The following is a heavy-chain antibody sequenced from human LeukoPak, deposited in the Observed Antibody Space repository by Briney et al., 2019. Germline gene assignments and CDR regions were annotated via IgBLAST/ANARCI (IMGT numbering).Heavy chain of an antibody. Sequence: SETLSLTCAVSGGSISSSNWWSWVRQPPGKGLEWIGEIYHSGSTNYNPSLKSRATISVDKSKNQFSLKLSSVTAADTAVYYCARLGAIYSGYDDYWGQGTLVTVSS. D-gene: IGHD5-12*01. J-gene: IGHJ4*02. CDR3: ARLGAIYSGYDDY. V-gene: IGHV4-4*02. CDR2: IYHSGST. CDR1: GGSISSSNW.